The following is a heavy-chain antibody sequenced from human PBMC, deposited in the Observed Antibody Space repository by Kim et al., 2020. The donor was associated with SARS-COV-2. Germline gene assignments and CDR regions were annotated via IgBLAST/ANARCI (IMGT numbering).Heavy chain of an antibody. V-gene: IGHV3-30*04. CDR2: ISYDGSNK. D-gene: IGHD6-19*01. CDR1: GFTFSSYA. CDR3: ARDLNSSGWYSLANYYY. Sequence: GGSLRLSCAASGFTFSSYAMHWVRQAPGKGLEWVAVISYDGSNKYYADSVKGRFTISRDNSKNTLYLQMNSLRAADTAVYYCARDLNSSGWYSLANYYY. J-gene: IGHJ6*01.